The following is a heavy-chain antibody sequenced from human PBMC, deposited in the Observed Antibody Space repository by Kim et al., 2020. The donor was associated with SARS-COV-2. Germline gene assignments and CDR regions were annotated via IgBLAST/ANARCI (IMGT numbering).Heavy chain of an antibody. Sequence: GGSLRLSCAASGFTFSSYSMNWVRQAPGKGLEWVSSISSSSSYIYYADSVKGRFTISRDNAKNSLYLQMNSLRAEDTAVYYCARAESQGSGWYRGRYYYGMDVWGQGTTVTVSS. CDR3: ARAESQGSGWYRGRYYYGMDV. D-gene: IGHD6-19*01. CDR1: GFTFSSYS. V-gene: IGHV3-21*01. CDR2: ISSSSSYI. J-gene: IGHJ6*02.